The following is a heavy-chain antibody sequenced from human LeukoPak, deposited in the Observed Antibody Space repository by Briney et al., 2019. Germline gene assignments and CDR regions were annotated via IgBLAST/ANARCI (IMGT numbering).Heavy chain of an antibody. Sequence: GGSLRLSCAASGFTFSSYWMHWVRQAPGKELVWVSRISSDGTSTSYADSVKGRFTISRDNAENTLYLQMNSLRAEDTAVYYCASRVQSGWSFDYWGQGNLVTVSS. CDR3: ASRVQSGWSFDY. D-gene: IGHD6-19*01. V-gene: IGHV3-74*01. CDR1: GFTFSSYW. J-gene: IGHJ4*02. CDR2: ISSDGTST.